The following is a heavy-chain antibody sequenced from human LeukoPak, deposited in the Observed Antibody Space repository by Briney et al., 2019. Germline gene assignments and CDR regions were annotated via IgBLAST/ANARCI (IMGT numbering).Heavy chain of an antibody. J-gene: IGHJ6*02. CDR1: GYTFTSYD. Sequence: ASVKVSCKASGYTFTSYDINWVRQATGQGLEWMGWMNPNSGNTGYAQKFQGRVTMTRNTSISTVYMELSSLRSEDTAVYYCARSPGILGEDYYYYYGMDVWGQGTTVTVSS. V-gene: IGHV1-8*01. CDR2: MNPNSGNT. CDR3: ARSPGILGEDYYYYYGMDV. D-gene: IGHD4-17*01.